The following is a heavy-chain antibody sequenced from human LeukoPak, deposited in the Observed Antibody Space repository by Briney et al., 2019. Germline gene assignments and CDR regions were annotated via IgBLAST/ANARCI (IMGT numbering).Heavy chain of an antibody. CDR3: AKDYYYYDSSGGAFDI. Sequence: AGGSLRLSCAASGFTFSSYAMSWVRQAPGKGLEWVSAISGSGGSTYYADSVKGRFTISRDNSKNTLYLQMNSLRAEDTAVYYCAKDYYYYDSSGGAFDIWGQGTMVTVSS. CDR2: ISGSGGST. D-gene: IGHD3-22*01. J-gene: IGHJ3*02. V-gene: IGHV3-23*01. CDR1: GFTFSSYA.